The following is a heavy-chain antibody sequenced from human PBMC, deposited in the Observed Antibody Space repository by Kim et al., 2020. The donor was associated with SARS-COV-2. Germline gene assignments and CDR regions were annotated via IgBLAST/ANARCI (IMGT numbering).Heavy chain of an antibody. J-gene: IGHJ4*02. D-gene: IGHD3-9*01. CDR3: ARDADWHNFDY. CDR2: DI. V-gene: IGHV3-7*01. Sequence: DIYYVESVEGRCTVSRDNARNFVFLQMNNLRAEDTAVYYCARDADWHNFDYWGQGILVTVSS.